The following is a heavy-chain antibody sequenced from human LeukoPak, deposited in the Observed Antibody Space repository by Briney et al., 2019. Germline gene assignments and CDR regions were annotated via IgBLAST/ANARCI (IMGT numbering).Heavy chain of an antibody. D-gene: IGHD6-25*01. CDR1: GGSISSYY. CDR2: IYYSGST. CDR3: ARDRAQYSSDWTHTVNYYGMDV. Sequence: SETLSLTCTVSGGSISSYYWSWIRQPPGKGLEWIGYIYYSGSTNYNPSLKSRVTMSVDTSKNQFSLRLTSVTAADTAVYYCARDRAQYSSDWTHTVNYYGMDVWGQGTTVTVSS. J-gene: IGHJ6*02. V-gene: IGHV4-59*01.